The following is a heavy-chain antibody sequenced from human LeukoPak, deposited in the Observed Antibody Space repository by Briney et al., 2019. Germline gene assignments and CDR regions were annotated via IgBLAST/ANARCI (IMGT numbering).Heavy chain of an antibody. D-gene: IGHD2-2*01. CDR2: INSDGSDT. CDR1: GFTFSSYW. Sequence: GGSLRLSCAGSGFTFSSYWMHWVRQAPGKGLVWVSRINSDGSDTIYADSVKGRFTISRDNSKNTVYLQMNSLRAEDTAVYYCAKDPYGTRYFDYWGQGTLVTVSS. V-gene: IGHV3-74*01. J-gene: IGHJ4*02. CDR3: AKDPYGTRYFDY.